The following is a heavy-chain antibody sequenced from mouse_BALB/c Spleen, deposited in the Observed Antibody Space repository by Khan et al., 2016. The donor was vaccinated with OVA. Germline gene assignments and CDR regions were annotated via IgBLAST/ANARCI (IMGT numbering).Heavy chain of an antibody. J-gene: IGHJ2*01. CDR1: GYSITSDYA. CDR2: ISYSGRT. D-gene: IGHD1-1*01. CDR3: ARSVTITTVVATDFDY. Sequence: QLEESGPGLVKPSQSLSLTCTVTGYSITSDYAWNWIRQFPGNKLEWMGYISYSGRTSYNPSLKRRSSITPDTSKNQFFLQLNSGTTEDPATYYCARSVTITTVVATDFDYWGQGTTLTVSA. V-gene: IGHV3-2*02.